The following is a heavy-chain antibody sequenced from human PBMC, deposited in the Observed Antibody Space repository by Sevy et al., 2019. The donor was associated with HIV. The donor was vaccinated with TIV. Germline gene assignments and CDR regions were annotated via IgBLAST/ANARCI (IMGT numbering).Heavy chain of an antibody. CDR2: IYPGDSDT. V-gene: IGHV5-51*01. J-gene: IGHJ3*02. D-gene: IGHD2-15*01. CDR1: GYSFTSYW. Sequence: GESLKISCKGSGYSFTSYWIGWVRQMPGKGLELMVIIYPGDSDTRYSPSFQGQVTISADKSISTAYLQWSSLKASDTAMYYCARTDCSGRSCYLYGIWGQGTMVTVSS. CDR3: ARTDCSGRSCYLYGI.